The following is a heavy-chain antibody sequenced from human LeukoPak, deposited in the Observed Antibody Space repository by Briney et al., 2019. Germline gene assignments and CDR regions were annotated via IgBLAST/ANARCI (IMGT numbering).Heavy chain of an antibody. Sequence: SQTLSLTCTVSGGSISSGDYYWSWIRQPPGKGLEWIGYIYYSGSTYYNPSLKSRVTISLDTSKNQFSLKLSSVTASDTAVYYCARLPYSSGWYVYWGQGILVTVSS. J-gene: IGHJ4*02. D-gene: IGHD6-19*01. V-gene: IGHV4-30-4*01. CDR3: ARLPYSSGWYVY. CDR1: GGSISSGDYY. CDR2: IYYSGST.